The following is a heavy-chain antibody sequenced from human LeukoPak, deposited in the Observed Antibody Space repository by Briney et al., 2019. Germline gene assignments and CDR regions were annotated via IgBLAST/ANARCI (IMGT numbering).Heavy chain of an antibody. CDR3: ATAPPAVGRYYYYYYMDV. CDR1: GYTLTELS. J-gene: IGHJ6*03. CDR2: FDPEDGDT. V-gene: IGHV1-24*01. Sequence: ASVKVSCKVSGYTLTELSMHWVRQAPGKGLEWMGGFDPEDGDTIYAQKFQGRVTMTEDTSTDTAYMELSSLRSEDTAVYYCATAPPAVGRYYYYYYMDVWGKGTTVTVSS.